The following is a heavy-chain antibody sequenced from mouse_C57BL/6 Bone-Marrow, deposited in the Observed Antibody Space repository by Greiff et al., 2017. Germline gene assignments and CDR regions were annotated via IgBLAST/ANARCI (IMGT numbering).Heavy chain of an antibody. D-gene: IGHD2-3*01. J-gene: IGHJ1*03. CDR1: GYTFTSYW. V-gene: IGHV1-64*01. CDR3: ARHGYCRGWYCDV. CDR2: IHPNSGST. Sequence: QVQLQQPGAELVKPGASVKLSCKASGYTFTSYWMHWVKQRPGQGLEWIGMIHPNSGSTNYNEKFKSKATLTVDKSSSTAYMQLSSLTSEDSAVYYCARHGYCRGWYCDVWGTGTTVTVSS.